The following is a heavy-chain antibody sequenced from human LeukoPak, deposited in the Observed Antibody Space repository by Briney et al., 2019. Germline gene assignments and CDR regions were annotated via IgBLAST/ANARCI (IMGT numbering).Heavy chain of an antibody. CDR2: VYYSGSI. CDR3: ARKRIRITYFDD. CDR1: GYSIRSDNW. V-gene: IGHV4-28*05. D-gene: IGHD2/OR15-2a*01. J-gene: IGHJ4*02. Sequence: SDTLSLTCDVSGYSIRSDNWWGWVRQPPGKGLGLIGYVYYSGSIYSNPPLKSRVDMSVDASRNQFSRKLTSVTPEDTAVYDCARKRIRITYFDDWGQGTLVTVSS.